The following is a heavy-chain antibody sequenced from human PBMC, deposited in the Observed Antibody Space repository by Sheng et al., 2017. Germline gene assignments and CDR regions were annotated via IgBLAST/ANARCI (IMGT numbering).Heavy chain of an antibody. Sequence: QVQLVESGGGVVQPGGSLRLSCAASGFTFSSYGMHWVRQAPGKGLEWVAFIRYDGSNKYYADSVKGRFTISRDNSKNTLYLQMNSLRAEDTAVYYCAKDNGDIVGPTGYWGQGTLVTVSS. J-gene: IGHJ4*02. CDR1: GFTFSSYG. CDR2: IRYDGSNK. D-gene: IGHD5-12*01. V-gene: IGHV3-30*02. CDR3: AKDNGDIVGPTGY.